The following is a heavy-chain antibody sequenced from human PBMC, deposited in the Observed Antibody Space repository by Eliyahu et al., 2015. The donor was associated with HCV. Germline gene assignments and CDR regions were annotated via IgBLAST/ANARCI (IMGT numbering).Heavy chain of an antibody. CDR3: XRVKNDYGDYVLDY. V-gene: IGHV3-21*01. CDR2: ISSSSSYI. CDR1: GFXXSSYS. D-gene: IGHD4-17*01. Sequence: EVQLVESGGGLVKPGGSLRLSXAXSGFXXSSYSMNWVRQAPGKGLEWVSSISSSSSYIYYADSVKGRFTISRDNAKNSLYLQMNSLRAEDTAVYYCXRVKNDYGDYVLDYWGQGTLVTVSS. J-gene: IGHJ4*02.